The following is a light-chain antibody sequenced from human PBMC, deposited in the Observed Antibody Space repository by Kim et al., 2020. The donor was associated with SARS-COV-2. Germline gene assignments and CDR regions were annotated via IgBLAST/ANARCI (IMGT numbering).Light chain of an antibody. CDR2: QDS. CDR3: QAWDSSTANVV. Sequence: SPGQTASITCSGDKLGDKYACWYQQKPGLSPVLVIYQDSKRPSGIPERFSGSNSGNTATLTISGTQAMDEADYYCQAWDSSTANVVFGGGTQLTVL. CDR1: KLGDKY. J-gene: IGLJ2*01. V-gene: IGLV3-1*01.